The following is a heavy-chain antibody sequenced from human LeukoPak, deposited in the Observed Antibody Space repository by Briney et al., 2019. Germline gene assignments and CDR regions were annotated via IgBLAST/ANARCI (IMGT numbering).Heavy chain of an antibody. V-gene: IGHV4-34*01. J-gene: IGHJ3*02. CDR1: GGSFSGYY. CDR2: INHSGST. Sequence: PETLSLTCAVYGGSFSGYYWSRIRQPPGKGLEWIGEINHSGSTNYNPSLKSRVTISVDTSKNQFSLKLSSVTAADTAVYYCAREGCSGGSCYSAFDIWGQGTMVTVSS. D-gene: IGHD2-15*01. CDR3: AREGCSGGSCYSAFDI.